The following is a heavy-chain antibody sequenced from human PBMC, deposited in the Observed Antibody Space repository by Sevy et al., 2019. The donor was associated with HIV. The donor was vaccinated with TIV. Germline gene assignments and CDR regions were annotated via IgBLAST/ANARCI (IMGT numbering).Heavy chain of an antibody. CDR3: ARLPPLRFRQRGGAFDI. CDR1: GGSISSSSYY. Sequence: SETLSLTCTVSGGSISSSSYYWGWIRQPPGKGLEWIGSIYYSGSTYYYPSLKSRVTISVDTSKNQFSLKLSSVTAADTAVYYCARLPPLRFRQRGGAFDIWGQGTMVTVSS. CDR2: IYYSGST. D-gene: IGHD5-12*01. V-gene: IGHV4-39*01. J-gene: IGHJ3*02.